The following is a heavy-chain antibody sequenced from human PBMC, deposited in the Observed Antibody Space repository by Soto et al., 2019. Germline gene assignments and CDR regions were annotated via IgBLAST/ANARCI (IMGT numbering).Heavy chain of an antibody. CDR2: ISAYNGNT. J-gene: IGHJ5*02. CDR3: ARDRCSSTSCSSRCFDP. V-gene: IGHV1-18*01. CDR1: GYTFTSYG. Sequence: ASVYVSCKASGYTFTSYGISWVRQAPGQGLEWMGWISAYNGNTNYAQKLQGRVTMTTDTSTSTAYMELRSLRSDDTAVYYCARDRCSSTSCSSRCFDPWGQGTLVTVSS. D-gene: IGHD2-2*01.